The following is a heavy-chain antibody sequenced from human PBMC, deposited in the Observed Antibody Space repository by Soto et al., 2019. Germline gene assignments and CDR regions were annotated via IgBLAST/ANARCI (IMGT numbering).Heavy chain of an antibody. CDR1: GFTFSDYY. CDR2: ISSSSSYT. Sequence: GGSLRLSCAASGFTFSDYYMSWIRQAPGKGLEWVSYISSSSSYTNYADSVKGRFTISRDNAKNSLYLQMNSLRAEDTAVYYCARDGHCSSTSCYIDYWGQGTLVTVSS. V-gene: IGHV3-11*06. J-gene: IGHJ4*02. D-gene: IGHD2-2*02. CDR3: ARDGHCSSTSCYIDY.